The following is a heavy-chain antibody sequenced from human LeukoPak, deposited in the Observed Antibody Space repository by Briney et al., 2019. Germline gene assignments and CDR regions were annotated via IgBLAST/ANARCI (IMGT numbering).Heavy chain of an antibody. CDR3: AKSIENCGADCYGYFDL. CDR2: INPNSGAT. Sequence: ASVKVSCKPSGYTFTGYYMHWVRQAPGQGLEWMGRINPNSGATNYAQKFQGRVTMTRDTSISTAYMELTTLRSDDTAVYYCAKSIENCGADCYGYFDLWGRGTLVTVSS. V-gene: IGHV1-2*06. D-gene: IGHD2-21*02. CDR1: GYTFTGYY. J-gene: IGHJ2*01.